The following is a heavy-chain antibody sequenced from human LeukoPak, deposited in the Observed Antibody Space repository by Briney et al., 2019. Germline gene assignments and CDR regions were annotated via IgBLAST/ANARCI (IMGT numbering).Heavy chain of an antibody. CDR1: GGSISSYY. CDR3: ARVNYYDSSGVDY. D-gene: IGHD3-22*01. V-gene: IGHV4-34*01. J-gene: IGHJ4*02. CDR2: INHSGST. Sequence: SETLSLTCTVSGGSISSYYWSWIRQPPGKGLEWIGEINHSGSTNYNPSLKSRVTISVDTSENQFSLKLSSVTAADTAVYYCARVNYYDSSGVDYWGQGTLVTVSS.